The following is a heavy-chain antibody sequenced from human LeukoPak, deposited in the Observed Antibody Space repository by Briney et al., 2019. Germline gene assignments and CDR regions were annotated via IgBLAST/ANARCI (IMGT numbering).Heavy chain of an antibody. CDR1: GGSVSSDSYY. CDR2: IYYTGST. Sequence: PSETLSLTCTVSGGSVSSDSYYWSWIRQPPGKGLEWIGYIYYTGSTNYNPSLKSRVTISVDMSKNQFSLKLTSVTAADTAVYYSATKGPRRGYFDYWGQGTLVAVSS. J-gene: IGHJ4*02. V-gene: IGHV4-61*01. CDR3: ATKGPRRGYFDY.